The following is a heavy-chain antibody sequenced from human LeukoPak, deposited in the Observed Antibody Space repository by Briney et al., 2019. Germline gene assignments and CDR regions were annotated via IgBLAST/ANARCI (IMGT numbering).Heavy chain of an antibody. CDR2: INWNGGST. V-gene: IGHV3-20*04. J-gene: IGHJ4*02. CDR3: AREILAPGKTHDY. Sequence: GGSLRLSCAASGFTFDDYGMSWVRQAPGKGLEWVSGINWNGGSTGYADSVKGRFTISRDNAKNTLFLQINSLRAEDTAVYYCAREILAPGKTHDYWGQGTLVTVSS. CDR1: GFTFDDYG.